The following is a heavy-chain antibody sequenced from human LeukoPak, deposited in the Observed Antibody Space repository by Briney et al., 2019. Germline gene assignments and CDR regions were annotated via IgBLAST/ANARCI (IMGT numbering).Heavy chain of an antibody. CDR1: GFTFSSYS. Sequence: PGGSLRLSCTASGFTFSSYSMNWVRQAPGKGLEWVSSISSSSSYIYYADSVKGRFTISRDNAKNSLYLQMNSLRAEDTAVYYCARDLGAAPLVDYWGQGTLVTVSS. J-gene: IGHJ4*02. CDR2: ISSSSSYI. CDR3: ARDLGAAPLVDY. D-gene: IGHD6-13*01. V-gene: IGHV3-21*01.